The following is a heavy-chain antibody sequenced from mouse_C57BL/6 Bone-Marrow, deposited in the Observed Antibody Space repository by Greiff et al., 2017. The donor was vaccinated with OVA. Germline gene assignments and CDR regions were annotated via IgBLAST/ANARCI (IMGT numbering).Heavy chain of an antibody. Sequence: VKVVESGAVLVRPGASVTLSCKASGYTFTDYYINWVKQRPRPGLEWIARLYPGSGNTYYHEKFKGKATLTAENSSSTAYMQLSSLTAEDCAVYFCARSKRGGELMDYWGQGTSVTVAS. CDR3: ARSKRGGELMDY. CDR1: GYTFTDYY. J-gene: IGHJ4*01. V-gene: IGHV1-76*01. CDR2: LYPGSGNT.